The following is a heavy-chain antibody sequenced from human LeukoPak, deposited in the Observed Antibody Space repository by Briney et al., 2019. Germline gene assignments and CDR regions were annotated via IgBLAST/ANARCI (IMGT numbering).Heavy chain of an antibody. V-gene: IGHV1-69*13. Sequence: SVKVSCKASGGTFSSYAISWVRQAPGQGLEWMEGIIPIFGTANYAQKFQGRVTITADESTSTAYMELSSLRSEDTAVYYCARAVAGRNWFDPWGQGTLVTVSS. J-gene: IGHJ5*02. D-gene: IGHD6-19*01. CDR1: GGTFSSYA. CDR3: ARAVAGRNWFDP. CDR2: IIPIFGTA.